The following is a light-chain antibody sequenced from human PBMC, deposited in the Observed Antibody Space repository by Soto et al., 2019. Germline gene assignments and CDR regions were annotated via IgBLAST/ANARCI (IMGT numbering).Light chain of an antibody. CDR1: SSDVGGYNY. CDR2: DVN. Sequence: QPALAQPRSVSGSPGQSVTISCTGTSSDVGGYNYVSWYQQHPGKAPKLMIYDVNKRPSGVPVRFSGSKSGNTASLTITGLQSEDEADYYCCSYAGSYTYVFGTGTKVTV. V-gene: IGLV2-11*01. J-gene: IGLJ1*01. CDR3: CSYAGSYTYV.